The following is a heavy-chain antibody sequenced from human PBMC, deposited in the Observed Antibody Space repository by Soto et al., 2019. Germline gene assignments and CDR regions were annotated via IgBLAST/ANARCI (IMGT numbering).Heavy chain of an antibody. J-gene: IGHJ4*02. CDR3: AKDMKWGGMTTIHYFDS. Sequence: EVQLVESGGGLVQPGWSLRLSCVASGFTADDYAMHWVRQAPGKGLEWVSGISSNSDTIDYADSVKGRFTISRDNAKNSLFLQMNSLRPEDTALYYCAKDMKWGGMTTIHYFDSWGQGTLVTVSS. V-gene: IGHV3-9*02. CDR2: ISSNSDTI. CDR1: GFTADDYA. D-gene: IGHD4-17*01.